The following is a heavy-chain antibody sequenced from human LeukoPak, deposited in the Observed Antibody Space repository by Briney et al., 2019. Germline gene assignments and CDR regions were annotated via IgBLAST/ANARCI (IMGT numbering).Heavy chain of an antibody. CDR2: MNPNSGNT. Sequence: ASVKVSCKASGYTFTSYDINWVRQATGQGLEWMGWMNPNSGNTGYAQKFQGRVTMTRNTSISTAYMELSSLRSEDTAVYYCARVRYGGNSGNGDFDYWGQGTLVTVSS. V-gene: IGHV1-8*01. J-gene: IGHJ4*02. CDR3: ARVRYGGNSGNGDFDY. D-gene: IGHD4-23*01. CDR1: GYTFTSYD.